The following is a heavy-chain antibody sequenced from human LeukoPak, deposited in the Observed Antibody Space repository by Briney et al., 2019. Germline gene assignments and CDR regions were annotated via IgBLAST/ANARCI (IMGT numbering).Heavy chain of an antibody. CDR3: ARYDYVWGKTFDI. CDR1: GFPSSSSW. CDR2: IMKEESEK. J-gene: IGHJ3*02. Sequence: PGGSLRLSCAASGFPSSSSWMSWVRQAPGKGRGWVANIMKEESEKYYVDSVKGRFTISRDNAKNTLFLQMSSLGAEDTAAYYCARYDYVWGKTFDIWGQGTMVTVSS. V-gene: IGHV3-7*01. D-gene: IGHD3-16*01.